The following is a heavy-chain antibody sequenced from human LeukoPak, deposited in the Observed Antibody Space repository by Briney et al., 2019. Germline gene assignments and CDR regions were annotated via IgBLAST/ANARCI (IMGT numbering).Heavy chain of an antibody. CDR2: MIPILGIA. V-gene: IGHV1-69*04. Sequence: GASVKVSCKASGGTFSSYAISWVRQAPGQGLEWVGRMIPILGIANYAQKFQGRVTITADKSTSTAYMELSSLRSEDTAVYYCAREGSSTSCLDYWGQGTLVTVSS. J-gene: IGHJ4*02. CDR3: AREGSSTSCLDY. D-gene: IGHD2-2*01. CDR1: GGTFSSYA.